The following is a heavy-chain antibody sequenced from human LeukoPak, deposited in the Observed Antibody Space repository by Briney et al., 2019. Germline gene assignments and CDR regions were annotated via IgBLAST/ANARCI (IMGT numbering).Heavy chain of an antibody. CDR1: GGSISSYY. D-gene: IGHD5-24*01. Sequence: SETLSLTCTVSGGSISSYYWSWIRQPPGKGLEWIGYIYYSGSTNYNPSLKSRVTISVDTSKNQFSLKLSSVTAADTAEYYCARARKWLYAFNFGGQGKMVTAFS. CDR3: ARARKWLYAFNF. CDR2: IYYSGST. J-gene: IGHJ3*01. V-gene: IGHV4-59*01.